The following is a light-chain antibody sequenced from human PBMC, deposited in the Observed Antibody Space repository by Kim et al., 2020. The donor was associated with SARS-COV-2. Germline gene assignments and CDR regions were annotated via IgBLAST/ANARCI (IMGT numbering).Light chain of an antibody. CDR1: NIGSKN. J-gene: IGLJ2*01. V-gene: IGLV3-9*01. CDR2: RDS. CDR3: QVWDSSTGGV. Sequence: ALGQTARSTCGGNNIGSKNVRWYQQKPGQAPVLVIYRDSNRPSGIPERFSGSNSGNTATLTISRAQAGDEADYYCQVWDSSTGGVFGGGTQLTVL.